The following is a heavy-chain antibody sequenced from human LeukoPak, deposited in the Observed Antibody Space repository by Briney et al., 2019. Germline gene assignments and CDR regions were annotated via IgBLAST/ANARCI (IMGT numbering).Heavy chain of an antibody. CDR3: ARGDYSNYGGAFDI. V-gene: IGHV3-21*01. D-gene: IGHD4-11*01. J-gene: IGHJ3*02. Sequence: GGSLRLSCAASGFTFRTAWMSWVRQAPGKGLEWVSSISSSSSYIYYADSVKGRFTISRDNAKNSLYLQMNSLRAEDTAVYYCARGDYSNYGGAFDIWGQGTMVTVSS. CDR1: GFTFRTAW. CDR2: ISSSSSYI.